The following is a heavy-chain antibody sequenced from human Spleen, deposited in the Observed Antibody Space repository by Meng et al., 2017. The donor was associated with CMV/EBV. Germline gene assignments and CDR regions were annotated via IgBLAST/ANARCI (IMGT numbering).Heavy chain of an antibody. CDR1: GGSISSSSYY. CDR2: IYYSGSA. CDR3: ARACGGDCYYRIDY. Sequence: VSGGSISSSSYYWGWIRQPPGKGLEWIGSIYYSGSAYYNPSLKSRVTISVDTSKNQFSLKLSSVTAADTAVYYCARACGGDCYYRIDYWGQGTLVTVSS. J-gene: IGHJ4*02. V-gene: IGHV4-39*07. D-gene: IGHD2-21*02.